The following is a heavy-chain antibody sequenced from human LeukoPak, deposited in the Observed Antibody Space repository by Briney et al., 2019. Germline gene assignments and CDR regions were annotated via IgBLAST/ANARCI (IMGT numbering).Heavy chain of an antibody. CDR2: ISNSGGST. CDR1: GFTFSSYA. Sequence: GGSLRLSCAASGFTFSSYAMSWVRQAPGKGRGWVSAISNSGGSTYYAVSVKGRFTISRDNSKNTLYLRMNTLRAEDTAVYYCAKVRSVGELLGFDYWGQGTLVSVSS. D-gene: IGHD1-26*01. J-gene: IGHJ4*02. V-gene: IGHV3-23*01. CDR3: AKVRSVGELLGFDY.